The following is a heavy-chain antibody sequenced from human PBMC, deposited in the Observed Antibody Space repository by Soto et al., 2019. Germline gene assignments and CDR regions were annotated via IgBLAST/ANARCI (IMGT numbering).Heavy chain of an antibody. V-gene: IGHV3-33*01. CDR2: ISYDGSFT. J-gene: IGHJ5*02. CDR3: TRDDGYCGDGKCYSGWFDP. Sequence: GGSLRLSCAASGFSFVNFGMHGFRQSPGKGREGGAVISYDGSFTYYGDSVEGRFTISRDISKNTLYLQMNSLRAEDTAVYRCTRDDGYCGDGKCYSGWFDPWGQGTLVTVSS. D-gene: IGHD2-15*01. CDR1: GFSFVNFG.